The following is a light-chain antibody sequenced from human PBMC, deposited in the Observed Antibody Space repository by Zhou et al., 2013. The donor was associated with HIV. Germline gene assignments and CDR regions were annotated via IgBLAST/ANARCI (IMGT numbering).Light chain of an antibody. CDR1: QSVSTN. CDR3: QQYNNWPPMYT. V-gene: IGKV3-15*01. Sequence: EMVMTQSPATLSVSPGERATLSCRASQSVSTNLAWYQQKPGQAPRLLIYGALTRATGIPARFSGSGSGTEFTLTISSMQSEDFAVYYCQQYNNWPPMYTFGQGPGWRS. J-gene: IGKJ2*01. CDR2: GAL.